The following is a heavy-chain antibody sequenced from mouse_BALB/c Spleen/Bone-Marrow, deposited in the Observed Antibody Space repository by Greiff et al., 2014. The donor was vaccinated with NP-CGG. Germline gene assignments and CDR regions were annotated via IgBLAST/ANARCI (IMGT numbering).Heavy chain of an antibody. CDR1: GYTFTSYW. CDR3: ARFPIYYGNYGAMDY. V-gene: IGHV1S41*01. D-gene: IGHD2-1*01. CDR2: IAPGSGST. J-gene: IGHJ4*01. Sequence: DLVKPGASVKLSCKASGYTFTSYWINWIKQRPGQGLEWIGRIAPGSGSTYYNEMFKGKATLTVDKSSSTAYIQLSSLSSDDSAVYFCARFPIYYGNYGAMDYWGQGTSVTVSS.